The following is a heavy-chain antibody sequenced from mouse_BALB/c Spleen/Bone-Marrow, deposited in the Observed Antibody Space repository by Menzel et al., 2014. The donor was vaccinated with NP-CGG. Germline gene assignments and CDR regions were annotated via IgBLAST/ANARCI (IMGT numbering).Heavy chain of an antibody. J-gene: IGHJ2*01. CDR2: INPNNGGA. Sequence: VQLQQSGPELVKPGASVKISCKASGYTFTDYTIQWVRQSHGKSLEWIGSINPNNGGATYNQKFKGTATLTIHKSSSTTYMELRSLTSVDSAVYYCARGRWYYWGQGTTLTVSS. CDR1: GYTFTDYT. D-gene: IGHD2-3*01. V-gene: IGHV1-22*01. CDR3: ARGRWYY.